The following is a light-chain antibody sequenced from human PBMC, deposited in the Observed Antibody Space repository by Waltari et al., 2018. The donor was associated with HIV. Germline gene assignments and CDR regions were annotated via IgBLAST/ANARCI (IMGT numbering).Light chain of an antibody. CDR3: QQYYSTPFT. V-gene: IGKV4-1*01. Sequence: DIVMTQSPDSLAVSLGERATINCKSSQSVLYSSNNKHYLAWYQQKPGQPPKLRIYWAYARESEVPYRFSGSVSGTDFTRTISSLQAEDVAVYYCQQYYSTPFTFGPGTKVDIK. CDR2: WAY. CDR1: QSVLYSSNNKHY. J-gene: IGKJ3*01.